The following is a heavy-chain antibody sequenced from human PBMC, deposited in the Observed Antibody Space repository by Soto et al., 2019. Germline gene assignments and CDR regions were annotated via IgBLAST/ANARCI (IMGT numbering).Heavy chain of an antibody. D-gene: IGHD3-9*01. V-gene: IGHV3-9*01. CDR3: AKGSRYEILTDFDS. CDR1: GFTFDDYA. J-gene: IGHJ4*02. CDR2: ISWNGVII. Sequence: DVQLVESGGGLVQPGRSLRLSCAASGFTFDDYAMHWVRQAPGKGLEWVSSISWNGVIITYADFVEGRFTISRDSAKNSLYLQMNSLRADDTAFFYCAKGSRYEILTDFDSWGQGTLVTVSS.